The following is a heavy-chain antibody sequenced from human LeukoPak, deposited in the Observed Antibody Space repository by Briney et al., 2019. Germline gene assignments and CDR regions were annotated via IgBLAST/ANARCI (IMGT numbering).Heavy chain of an antibody. J-gene: IGHJ4*02. CDR2: ISGSGGST. CDR3: AKESDIVVVPAAILY. Sequence: GXXLRLSCAASGFTFSSYAMSWVRQAPGKGLEWVSAISGSGGSTYYADSVKGRFTISRDNSKNTLYLQMNSLRAEDTAVYYCAKESDIVVVPAAILYWGQGTLVTVS. CDR1: GFTFSSYA. D-gene: IGHD2-2*02. V-gene: IGHV3-23*01.